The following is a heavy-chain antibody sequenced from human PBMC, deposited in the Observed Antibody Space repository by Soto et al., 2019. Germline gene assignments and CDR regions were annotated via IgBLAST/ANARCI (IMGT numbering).Heavy chain of an antibody. Sequence: ASLKVSCKASGYTFTSYGISWVRQAPGQGLEWMGWISAYNGNTNYAQKLQGRVTMTTDTSTSTAYMELRSLRSDDTAVYYCARVRSYGPYSSFDYWGQGTLVTVSS. CDR2: ISAYNGNT. CDR3: ARVRSYGPYSSFDY. CDR1: GYTFTSYG. V-gene: IGHV1-18*01. D-gene: IGHD5-18*01. J-gene: IGHJ4*02.